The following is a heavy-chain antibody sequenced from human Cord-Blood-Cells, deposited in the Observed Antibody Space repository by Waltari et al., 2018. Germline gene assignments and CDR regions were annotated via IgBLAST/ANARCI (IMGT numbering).Heavy chain of an antibody. CDR1: GYSISSGYY. CDR2: IYHSGST. CDR3: ARLIAAAGTIDY. J-gene: IGHJ4*02. D-gene: IGHD6-13*01. Sequence: QVQLQESGPGLVTPSETLSLTCAVSGYSISSGYYWAWIRQPPGKGLEWIGSIYHSGSTYYNPSLKSRVTISVDTSKNQFSLKLSSVTAADTAVYYCARLIAAAGTIDYWGQGTLVTVSS. V-gene: IGHV4-38-2*01.